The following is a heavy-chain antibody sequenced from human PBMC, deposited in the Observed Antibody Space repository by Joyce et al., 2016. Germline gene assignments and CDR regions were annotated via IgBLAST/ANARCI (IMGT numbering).Heavy chain of an antibody. V-gene: IGHV2-5*02. D-gene: IGHD6-25*01. J-gene: IGHJ6*02. Sequence: QVTLKESGPTLVKPTQTLTLTCTFSGFSLSTSGVGVGWIRQPPGKALEWLALIYWDDDKRYSSSLKSRLTITKDTSKNQVVLTMTNMDPVDTATYYCAHAPATDRYYGMDVWGQGTTDTVSS. CDR3: AHAPATDRYYGMDV. CDR1: GFSLSTSGVG. CDR2: IYWDDDK.